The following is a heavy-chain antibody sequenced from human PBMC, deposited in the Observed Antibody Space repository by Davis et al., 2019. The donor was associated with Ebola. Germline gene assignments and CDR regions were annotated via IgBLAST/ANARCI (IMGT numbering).Heavy chain of an antibody. J-gene: IGHJ6*02. D-gene: IGHD1-26*01. Sequence: PSETLSLTCAVYGGSFSGYYWSWIRQPPGKGLEWIGEINHSGSTNYNPSLKSRVTISVDTSKNQFSLKLSSVTAADTAVYYCARDSALGLYYYGMDVWGQGTTVTVSS. CDR2: INHSGST. CDR1: GGSFSGYY. V-gene: IGHV4-34*01. CDR3: ARDSALGLYYYGMDV.